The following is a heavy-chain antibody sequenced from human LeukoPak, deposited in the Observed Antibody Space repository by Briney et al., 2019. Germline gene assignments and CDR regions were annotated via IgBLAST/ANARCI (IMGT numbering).Heavy chain of an antibody. D-gene: IGHD6-19*01. V-gene: IGHV3-33*01. Sequence: AGGSLRLSCAASGFTFSSYGMPWVRQAPGKGLEWVAVIWYDGSNKYYADSVKGRFTISRDNSKNTLYLQMNSLRAEDTAVYYCARETQWLANIDYWGQGTLVTVSS. J-gene: IGHJ4*02. CDR2: IWYDGSNK. CDR1: GFTFSSYG. CDR3: ARETQWLANIDY.